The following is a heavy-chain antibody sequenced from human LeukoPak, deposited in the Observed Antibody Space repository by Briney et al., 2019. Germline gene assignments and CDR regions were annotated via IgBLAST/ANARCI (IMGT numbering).Heavy chain of an antibody. CDR3: ARVGYGDYAGDAFDI. CDR2: IIPIFGTA. V-gene: IGHV1-69*01. J-gene: IGHJ3*02. CDR1: GGTFSSYA. D-gene: IGHD4-17*01. Sequence: SVKVSCKASGGTFSSYAISWVRQAPGQGLEWMGGIIPIFGTANYAQKFQGRVTITADESTSTAYMELRSLRSDDTAVYYCARVGYGDYAGDAFDIWGQGTMVTVSS.